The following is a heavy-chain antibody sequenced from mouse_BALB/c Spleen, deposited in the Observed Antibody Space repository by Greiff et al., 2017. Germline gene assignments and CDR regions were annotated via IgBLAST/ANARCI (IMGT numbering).Heavy chain of an antibody. V-gene: IGHV5-4*02. CDR3: ARDDDYDGTIAMDY. CDR1: GFTFSDYY. D-gene: IGHD2-4*01. J-gene: IGHJ4*01. CDR2: ISDGGSYT. Sequence: DVHLVESGGGLVKPGGSLKLSCAASGFTFSDYYMYWVRQTPEKRLEWVATISDGGSYTYYPDSVKGRFTISRDNAKNNLYLQMSSLKSEDTAMYYCARDDDYDGTIAMDYWGQGTSVTVSS.